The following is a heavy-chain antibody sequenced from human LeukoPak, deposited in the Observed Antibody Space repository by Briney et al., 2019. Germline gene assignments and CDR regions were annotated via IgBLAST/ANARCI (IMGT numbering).Heavy chain of an antibody. D-gene: IGHD3-22*01. CDR1: GGSFSNYY. CDR3: ARDGSYSYDSGASPPLDY. V-gene: IGHV4-34*01. Sequence: SETLSLTCAVYGGSFSNYYWSWIRQPPGKGLEWIGEINPSGTTNYNPSLKSRVTISVDTSKNQFSLKVSSVTAADTAMYYCARDGSYSYDSGASPPLDYWSQGTLVTVSS. CDR2: INPSGTT. J-gene: IGHJ4*02.